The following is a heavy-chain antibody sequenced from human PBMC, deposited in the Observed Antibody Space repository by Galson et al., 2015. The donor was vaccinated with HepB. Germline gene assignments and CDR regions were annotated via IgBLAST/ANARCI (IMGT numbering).Heavy chain of an antibody. V-gene: IGHV3-33*01. J-gene: IGHJ3*02. CDR2: IWFDGSNK. CDR1: GFTFSNYG. Sequence: SLRLSCAASGFTFSNYGMHWVRQAPGKGLEWVAVIWFDGSNKDCLDSVRGRFTISRDSSKNMLFPEMNSLRDEDTATYYCARSPSSSWGDGFDIWGQGTMVSVSS. D-gene: IGHD6-13*01. CDR3: ARSPSSSWGDGFDI.